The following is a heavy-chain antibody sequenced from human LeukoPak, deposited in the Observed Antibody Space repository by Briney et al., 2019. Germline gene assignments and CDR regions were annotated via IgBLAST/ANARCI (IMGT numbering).Heavy chain of an antibody. D-gene: IGHD3-16*01. CDR3: ARLFLGGFDY. CDR1: GGSISSYY. V-gene: IGHV4-59*08. Sequence: PSETLSLTCTVSGGSISSYYWSWIRQPPGKGLEWIGYIYYSGSTNYNPSLKSRVTISVDTSKNQFSLKLSSVTAADTAVYYCARLFLGGFDYWGQGTLVTVSS. J-gene: IGHJ4*02. CDR2: IYYSGST.